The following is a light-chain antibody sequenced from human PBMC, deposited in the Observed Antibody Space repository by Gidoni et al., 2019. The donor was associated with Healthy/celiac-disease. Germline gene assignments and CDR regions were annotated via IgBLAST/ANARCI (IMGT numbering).Light chain of an antibody. CDR3: QQYGSSPLFT. J-gene: IGKJ3*01. Sequence: DIVFTHSPGTLSLSPGERATLSCRASQSVSSSYLAWYQQKPGQAPRRLIYGASSRATGIPDRFSGSGSGTDFTLTISRLEPEDFAVYYCQQYGSSPLFTFGPGTKVDIK. V-gene: IGKV3-20*01. CDR1: QSVSSSY. CDR2: GAS.